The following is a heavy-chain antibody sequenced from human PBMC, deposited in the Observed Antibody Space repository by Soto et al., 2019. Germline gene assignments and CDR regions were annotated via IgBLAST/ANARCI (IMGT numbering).Heavy chain of an antibody. J-gene: IGHJ6*02. D-gene: IGHD3-3*01. Sequence: GASVKVSCKASGYTFTSYGISWVRQAPGQGLEWMGWISAYNGNTNYAQKLQGRVTMTTDTSTSTAYMELRSLRSDDTAVYYCASSTIFGVVPEADYYGMDVWGQGTTVTVSS. V-gene: IGHV1-18*01. CDR2: ISAYNGNT. CDR3: ASSTIFGVVPEADYYGMDV. CDR1: GYTFTSYG.